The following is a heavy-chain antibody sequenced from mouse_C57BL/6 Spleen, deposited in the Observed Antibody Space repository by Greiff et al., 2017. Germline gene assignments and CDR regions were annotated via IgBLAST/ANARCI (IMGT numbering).Heavy chain of an antibody. CDR3: ARRVITTVVAPDWYFDV. J-gene: IGHJ1*03. V-gene: IGHV14-2*01. Sequence: EVQLQQSGAELVKPGASVKLSCTASGFNIKDYYMHWVKQRTEQGLEWIGRIDPEDGETKYAPKFQGKATITADTSSYTAYLQLSSLTSEDTAVYYCARRVITTVVAPDWYFDVWGTGTTVTVSS. CDR1: GFNIKDYY. D-gene: IGHD1-1*01. CDR2: IDPEDGET.